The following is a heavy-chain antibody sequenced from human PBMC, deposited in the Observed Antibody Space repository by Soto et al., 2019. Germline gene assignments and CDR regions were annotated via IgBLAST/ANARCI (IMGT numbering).Heavy chain of an antibody. CDR2: IKSKTDGGTT. J-gene: IGHJ4*02. D-gene: IGHD3-10*01. CDR3: TTLGRFGDPDQQPDY. Sequence: EVQLVESGGGLVKPGGSLRLSCAASGFTFSNAWMNWVRQAPGKGLEWVGRIKSKTDGGTTDYAAPVKGRFTISRDDSKNTLYLQMNSLKTEDTAVYYCTTLGRFGDPDQQPDYWGQGTLVTVSS. CDR1: GFTFSNAW. V-gene: IGHV3-15*07.